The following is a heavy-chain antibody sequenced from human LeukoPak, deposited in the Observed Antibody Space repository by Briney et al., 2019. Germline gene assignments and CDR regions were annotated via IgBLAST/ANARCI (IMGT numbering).Heavy chain of an antibody. CDR1: GGSISSGSYY. D-gene: IGHD3-3*01. CDR2: IYTSGST. V-gene: IGHV4-61*02. J-gene: IGHJ6*02. CDR3: ARDSVFWSGYYTLGYYYYGMDV. Sequence: SETLSLTCTVSGGSISSGSYYWSWIRQPAGKGLEWIGRIYTSGSTNYNPSLKSRVTTSVDTSKNQFSLKLSSVTAADTAVYYCARDSVFWSGYYTLGYYYYGMDVWGQGTTVTVSS.